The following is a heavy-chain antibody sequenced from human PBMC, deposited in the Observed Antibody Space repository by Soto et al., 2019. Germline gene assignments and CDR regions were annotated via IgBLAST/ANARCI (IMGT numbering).Heavy chain of an antibody. CDR1: GFTSSSYS. CDR2: ISSSSTYI. V-gene: IGHV3-21*01. Sequence: EVQLVESGGGLVKPGGSLRLSCAASGFTSSSYSMDWVRQAPGKGLEWVSSISSSSTYIHYADSVKGRFTISRDNAKNSLYLQMNSLSAEDTAAYYCASQTSGYYFYGMDVWGQGTTVTVSS. CDR3: ASQTSGYYFYGMDV. J-gene: IGHJ6*02.